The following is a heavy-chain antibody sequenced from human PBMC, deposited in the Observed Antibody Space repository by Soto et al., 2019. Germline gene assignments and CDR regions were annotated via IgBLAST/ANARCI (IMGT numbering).Heavy chain of an antibody. CDR3: SKDRVGGTFYTPLAF. CDR1: GFNFDNYG. D-gene: IGHD1-7*01. Sequence: GGSLRLSCQDSGFNFDNYGMHWVRQAPGKGLEWVAVITYDGSFQYYVDSVKGRFTISRDNSKNTLSLHLNTLKPEDTAVYHCSKDRVGGTFYTPLAFWGQGTLVTVSS. V-gene: IGHV3-30*18. J-gene: IGHJ4*02. CDR2: ITYDGSFQ.